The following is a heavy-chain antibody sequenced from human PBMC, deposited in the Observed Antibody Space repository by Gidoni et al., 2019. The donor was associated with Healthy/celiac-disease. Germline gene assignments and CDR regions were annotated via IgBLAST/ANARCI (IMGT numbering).Heavy chain of an antibody. D-gene: IGHD3-22*01. Sequence: QVQLVQSGAEVKKPEASVKVSCKASGYSFSSYGISWVRQAPGQGLEWMGWINTYNGNTNYVQKIQDRVTMTTDTSTSTAYMELRSLRSDDTAVYYCARASDYYDSSGYYPLDDYWGQGTLVTVSS. CDR1: GYSFSSYG. J-gene: IGHJ4*02. V-gene: IGHV1-18*01. CDR3: ARASDYYDSSGYYPLDDY. CDR2: INTYNGNT.